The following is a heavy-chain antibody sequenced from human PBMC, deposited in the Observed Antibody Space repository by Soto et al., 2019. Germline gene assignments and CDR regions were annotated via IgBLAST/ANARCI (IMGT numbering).Heavy chain of an antibody. V-gene: IGHV1-58*01. CDR1: GFTFSTSA. CDR3: ATLNWWHYPSPAY. J-gene: IGHJ4*02. Sequence: ASVKVSCKASGFTFSTSAVQWVRQARGQRLEWIGWIVVGTGNTNYTQKFQERVTITRDTSTDTAYMELSSLRSDDTAVYYCATLNWWHYPSPAYWGQGTLVTVSS. CDR2: IVVGTGNT. D-gene: IGHD2-15*01.